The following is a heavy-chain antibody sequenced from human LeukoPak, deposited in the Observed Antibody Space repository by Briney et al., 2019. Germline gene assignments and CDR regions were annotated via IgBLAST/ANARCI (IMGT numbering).Heavy chain of an antibody. CDR2: ISSSGSTI. Sequence: GGSLRLSCAASGFTFSSYEMNWVRQAPGKGLEWVSYISSSGSTIYYADSVKGRFTISRDNAKNSLYLQMNSLTAEDTAIYNCAKDQRSIAVAGYFDYWGQGTLVTVSS. V-gene: IGHV3-48*03. J-gene: IGHJ4*02. CDR1: GFTFSSYE. CDR3: AKDQRSIAVAGYFDY. D-gene: IGHD6-19*01.